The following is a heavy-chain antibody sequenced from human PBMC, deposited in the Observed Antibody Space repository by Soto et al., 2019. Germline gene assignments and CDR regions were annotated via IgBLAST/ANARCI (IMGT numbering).Heavy chain of an antibody. D-gene: IGHD2-2*01. CDR3: AKDRDYPRDQFHY. V-gene: IGHV3-23*01. CDR1: RFTFSINA. Sequence: PGGSLRLSCAASRFTFSINAMSWVRQAPGKGLEWVSAISANGQGIYYADSVRGRFTISRDNSKNTVFLHMDSLRAEDTAVYYCAKDRDYPRDQFHYWGQGTLVTVSS. CDR2: ISANGQGI. J-gene: IGHJ4*02.